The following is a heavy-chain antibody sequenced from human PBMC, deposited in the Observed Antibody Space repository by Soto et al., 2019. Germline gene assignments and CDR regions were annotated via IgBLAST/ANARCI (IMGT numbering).Heavy chain of an antibody. J-gene: IGHJ6*02. CDR3: ARDVPYCSGGSCYYYYGMGV. D-gene: IGHD2-15*01. V-gene: IGHV3-33*01. CDR1: GFTFSSYG. Sequence: PGGSLRLSCAASGFTFSSYGMHWVRQAPGKGLEWVAVIWYDGSNKYYADSVKGRFTISRDNSKNTLYLQMNSLRAEDTAVYYCARDVPYCSGGSCYYYYGMGVWGQGTTVTVSS. CDR2: IWYDGSNK.